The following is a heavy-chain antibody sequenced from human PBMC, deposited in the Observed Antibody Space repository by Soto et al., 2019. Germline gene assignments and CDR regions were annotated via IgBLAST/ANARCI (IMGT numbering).Heavy chain of an antibody. Sequence: ASVKVSCKASGCTFTSYDINWVRQATGQGLEWMGWMNPNSGNTGYAQKFQGRVTMTRNTSISTAYMELSSLRSEDTAVYYCARVKVSTVTTRKPYYYYGMDVWGQGTTVTVSS. V-gene: IGHV1-8*01. CDR3: ARVKVSTVTTRKPYYYYGMDV. J-gene: IGHJ6*02. CDR1: GCTFTSYD. CDR2: MNPNSGNT. D-gene: IGHD4-4*01.